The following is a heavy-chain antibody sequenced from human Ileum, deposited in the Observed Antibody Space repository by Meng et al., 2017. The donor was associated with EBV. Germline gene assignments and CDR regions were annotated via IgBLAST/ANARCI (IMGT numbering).Heavy chain of an antibody. V-gene: IGHV1-69*01. CDR3: ARGNTPAEYFQH. CDR2: IIPIFGTA. D-gene: IGHD2-2*02. J-gene: IGHJ1*01. CDR1: GGTFSSYA. Sequence: QVQLVQSGAEVKKXXSXVKVSCKASGGTFSSYAISWVRQAPGQGLEWMGGIIPIFGTATCAQRFQGRVTITADESTCTAYMELSSLGTEDTAVYYCARGNTPAEYFQHWGQGTLVTVSS.